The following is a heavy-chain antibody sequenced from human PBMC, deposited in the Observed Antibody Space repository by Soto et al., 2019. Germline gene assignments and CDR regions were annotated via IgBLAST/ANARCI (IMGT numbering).Heavy chain of an antibody. CDR2: IYYSGST. J-gene: IGHJ4*02. Sequence: SETLSLTCTVSGGSISSYYWSWIRQPPGKGLEWIGYIYYSGSTNYNPSLKSRVTISVDTSKNQFSLKLSSVTAADTAVYYCARDPDSAAAGTSADWGQGTLVTVSS. V-gene: IGHV4-59*12. D-gene: IGHD6-13*01. CDR3: ARDPDSAAAGTSAD. CDR1: GGSISSYY.